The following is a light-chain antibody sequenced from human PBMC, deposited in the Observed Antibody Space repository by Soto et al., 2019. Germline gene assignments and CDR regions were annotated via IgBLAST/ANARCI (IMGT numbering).Light chain of an antibody. CDR1: QGISNY. V-gene: IGKV1-27*01. Sequence: DIQMTQSPSSLAASVGVSVAIRRRASQGISNYLAWYQQKPGKVPKLLIYAASTLQSGVPSRFSGSGSGTDFTLTIRSLQPEDGATYYCQKYNSAPLTCGGGTKVDIK. CDR3: QKYNSAPLT. J-gene: IGKJ4*01. CDR2: AAS.